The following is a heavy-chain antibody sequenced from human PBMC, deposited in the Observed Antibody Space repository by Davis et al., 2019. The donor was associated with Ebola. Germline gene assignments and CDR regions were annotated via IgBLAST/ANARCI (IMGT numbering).Heavy chain of an antibody. D-gene: IGHD6-6*01. CDR3: ARVHRSSWFFDY. Sequence: MPSETLSLTCTVSGGSISSGGYSWSWIRQPPGKGLEWIGYVYRSGNTYYNPSLKSRIIISIDTSKNQFSLEVKSVTAADSAVYYCARVHRSSWFFDYWGQGTLVTVSS. CDR1: GGSISSGGYS. V-gene: IGHV4-30-4*07. J-gene: IGHJ4*02. CDR2: VYRSGNT.